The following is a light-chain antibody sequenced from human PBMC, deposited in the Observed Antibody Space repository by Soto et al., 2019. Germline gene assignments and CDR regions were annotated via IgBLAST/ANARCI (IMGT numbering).Light chain of an antibody. Sequence: QLVLTQPPSASASLGVSVTLTCTLSSGYSNYKVDWYQQRPGKGPRFVMRVGTGGIVGSKGDGIPDRFSVLGSGLNRYLTIKNIQEEDESDYHCGADHGSGSNFVLKVFGTGTKVTVL. CDR3: GADHGSGSNFVLKV. V-gene: IGLV9-49*01. J-gene: IGLJ1*01. CDR1: SGYSNYK. CDR2: VGTGGIVG.